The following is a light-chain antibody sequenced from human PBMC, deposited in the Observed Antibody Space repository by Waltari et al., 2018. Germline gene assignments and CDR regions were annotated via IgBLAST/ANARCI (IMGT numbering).Light chain of an antibody. CDR3: LQYSNWYRT. CDR1: QRITTN. CDR2: DAS. V-gene: IGKV3-15*01. Sequence: EIVMTQSPATLSVSPGERATLSCRANQRITTNLAWFQQKPGQAPRLLIYDASSRATGIPDRFSGGGSGTDFTLTISSLQSADFAVYYCLQYSNWYRTFGPGTKVEIK. J-gene: IGKJ1*01.